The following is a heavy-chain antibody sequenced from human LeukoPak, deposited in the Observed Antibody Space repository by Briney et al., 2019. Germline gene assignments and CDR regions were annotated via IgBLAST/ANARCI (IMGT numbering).Heavy chain of an antibody. D-gene: IGHD6-19*01. CDR2: IYTSGST. V-gene: IGHV4-61*02. CDR1: GGSISSGSYY. J-gene: IGHJ5*02. CDR3: ARRAVASPFDP. Sequence: SETLSLTCTVSGGSISSGSYYWSWIRQPAGKGLEWIGRIYTSGSTNYNPSLKSRVTISVDTSKNQFSLKLSSVTAADTAVYYCARRAVASPFDPWGQGTLVTVSS.